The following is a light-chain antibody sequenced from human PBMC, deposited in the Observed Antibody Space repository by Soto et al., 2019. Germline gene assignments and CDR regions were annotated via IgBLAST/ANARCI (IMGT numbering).Light chain of an antibody. V-gene: IGKV3-11*01. CDR2: DAS. Sequence: EIVVTLSAANLSLSPRDRATLYCRASQSVRSFLAWYQQKPGQAPRLLIYDASNRATGIPARFSGSGSGTDFTLTISSLEPEDFAVYYCQQYDSSPRTFGQGTKVDIK. CDR3: QQYDSSPRT. J-gene: IGKJ1*01. CDR1: QSVRSF.